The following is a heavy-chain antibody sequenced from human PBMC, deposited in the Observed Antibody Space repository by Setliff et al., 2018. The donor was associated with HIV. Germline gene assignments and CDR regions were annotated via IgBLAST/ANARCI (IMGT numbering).Heavy chain of an antibody. V-gene: IGHV4-39*01. Sequence: SETLSLTCTVFGGSISGSNYYWGWIRQPPGKGLEWIANVHYSGSIYFNPSLRSRVAISVDTSHNQFSLRLRSVTAADTAVYYCARPSLGIGGGSMFNNWGQETLVTVSS. CDR3: ARPSLGIGGGSMFNN. D-gene: IGHD3-3*01. J-gene: IGHJ4*02. CDR1: GGSISGSNYY. CDR2: VHYSGSI.